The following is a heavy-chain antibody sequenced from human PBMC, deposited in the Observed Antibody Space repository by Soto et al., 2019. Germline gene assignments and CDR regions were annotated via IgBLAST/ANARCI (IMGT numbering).Heavy chain of an antibody. Sequence: ASVKVSCKASGYTFTSYDIDWARQATGQGLEWMGWINPNSGGTNYAQKFQGWVTMTRDTSISTAYMELSRLRSDDTAVYYCAQMGSGGPDDAFDIWGQGTMVTVSS. CDR2: INPNSGGT. CDR1: GYTFTSYD. CDR3: AQMGSGGPDDAFDI. D-gene: IGHD2-8*01. J-gene: IGHJ3*02. V-gene: IGHV1-2*04.